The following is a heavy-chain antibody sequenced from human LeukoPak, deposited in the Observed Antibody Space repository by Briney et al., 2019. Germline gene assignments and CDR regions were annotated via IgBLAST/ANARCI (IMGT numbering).Heavy chain of an antibody. CDR2: ISYSGST. CDR3: ARHGGFASPLGY. Sequence: SETLSLTCTVSGGSINSYYWSWIRQPPGKGLEWIGYISYSGSTSYNPSLKSRVTISVDTSKNQFSLKLTSVTAADTVVYYCARHGGFASPLGYLGQGTLVTVSS. CDR1: GGSINSYY. V-gene: IGHV4-59*08. J-gene: IGHJ4*02. D-gene: IGHD3-16*01.